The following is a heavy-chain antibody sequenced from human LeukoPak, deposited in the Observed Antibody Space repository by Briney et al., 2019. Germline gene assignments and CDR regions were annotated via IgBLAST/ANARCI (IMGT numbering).Heavy chain of an antibody. CDR2: INAGNGNT. J-gene: IGHJ4*02. CDR3: ARGRSGYSYGYLVY. CDR1: GYTFTSYA. D-gene: IGHD5-18*01. Sequence: VASMKVSCTASGYTFTSYAMHWVRQAPGQRLEWMGWINAGNGNTKYSQKFQGRVTITRDTSASTAYMELSSLRSEDTAVYYCARGRSGYSYGYLVYWGQGTLVTVSS. V-gene: IGHV1-3*01.